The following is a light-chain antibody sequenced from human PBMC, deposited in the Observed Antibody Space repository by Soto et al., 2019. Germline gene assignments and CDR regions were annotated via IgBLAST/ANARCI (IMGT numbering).Light chain of an antibody. Sequence: DIVMTQSPDSLAVSLGERATINCKSSQSVLSSSNNEKYLAWYQQKPGQPPKLLIYWASNRESGVPDRFSGSGSGTDFTLTISSLQAEDVAVYYCQQYYSLPLAFDQGTKVEIK. CDR1: QSVLSSSNNEKY. J-gene: IGKJ1*01. V-gene: IGKV4-1*01. CDR2: WAS. CDR3: QQYYSLPLA.